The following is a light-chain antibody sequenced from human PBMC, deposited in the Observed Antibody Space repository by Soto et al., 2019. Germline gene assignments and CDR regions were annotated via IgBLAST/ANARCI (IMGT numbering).Light chain of an antibody. V-gene: IGLV1-40*01. Sequence: QSVLTQPPSVSGAPGQRVTISCTGSSSNIGAGYDVHWYQQLPGTAPKLLIYGNNNRPSGVPDRFSGSKSGTLASLAITGLQAEDAADYYCQSYDSSLSGSRVFGTGTKVTVL. CDR3: QSYDSSLSGSRV. CDR1: SSNIGAGYD. J-gene: IGLJ1*01. CDR2: GNN.